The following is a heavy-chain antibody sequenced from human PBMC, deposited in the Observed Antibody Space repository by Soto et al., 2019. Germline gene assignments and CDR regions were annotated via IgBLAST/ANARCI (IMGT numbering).Heavy chain of an antibody. Sequence: EVQLVECAGGLVKPGGSLRLSCVASGFSFNEAWMNWVRQAPGEGLEWVGRIKTSAGGGATDYAAPVQGRFTISRDDSKNALYLHMNSHRTEDTAIYYCTTGSVEGIWGQGTTVTVSS. D-gene: IGHD2-15*01. CDR3: TTGSVEGI. V-gene: IGHV3-15*07. CDR1: GFSFNEAW. CDR2: IKTSAGGGAT. J-gene: IGHJ6*02.